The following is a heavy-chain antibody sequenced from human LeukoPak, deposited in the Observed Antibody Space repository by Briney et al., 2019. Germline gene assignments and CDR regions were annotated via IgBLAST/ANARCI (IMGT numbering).Heavy chain of an antibody. V-gene: IGHV3-23*01. CDR3: ARGMVTKFDC. CDR2: IRGTGGDT. Sequence: GGSLRLSCAASEFTFSSYAMSWVRQAPGKGLEWVSAIRGTGGDTFYADSVKGRFTISRDNSRNTLYLQMDSLRADDTALYFCARGMVTKFDCWGQGTLVTVSS. CDR1: EFTFSSYA. D-gene: IGHD5-18*01. J-gene: IGHJ4*02.